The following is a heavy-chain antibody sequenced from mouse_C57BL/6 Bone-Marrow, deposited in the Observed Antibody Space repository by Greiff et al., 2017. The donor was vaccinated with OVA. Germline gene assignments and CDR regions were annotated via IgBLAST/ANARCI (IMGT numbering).Heavy chain of an antibody. D-gene: IGHD2-4*01. J-gene: IGHJ2*01. CDR3: ARRRLRPYYFDY. CDR2: INPSNGGT. CDR1: GYTFTSYW. V-gene: IGHV1-53*01. Sequence: QVQLQQPGTELVKPGASVKLSCKASGYTFTSYWMHWVKQRPGQGLEWIGNINPSNGGTNYNEKFKSKATLTVDKSSSPAYMQLSSLTSTDSAVYDGARRRLRPYYFDYWGQGTTLTVSS.